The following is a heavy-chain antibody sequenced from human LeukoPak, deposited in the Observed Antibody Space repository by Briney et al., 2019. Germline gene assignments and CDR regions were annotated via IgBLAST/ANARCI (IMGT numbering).Heavy chain of an antibody. Sequence: GGSLRLSCAASGFTFSSYAMSWVRQAPGKGLEWVGRIKSKTDGGTTDYAAPVKGRFTISRDDSKNTLYLQMNSLKTEDTAVYYCTTDDSSGYPYWGQGTLVTVSS. D-gene: IGHD3-22*01. J-gene: IGHJ4*02. CDR1: GFTFSSYA. V-gene: IGHV3-15*01. CDR3: TTDDSSGYPY. CDR2: IKSKTDGGTT.